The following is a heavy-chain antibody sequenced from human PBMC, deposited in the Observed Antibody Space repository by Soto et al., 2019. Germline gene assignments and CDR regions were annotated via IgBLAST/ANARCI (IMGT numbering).Heavy chain of an antibody. J-gene: IGHJ6*02. V-gene: IGHV1-69*01. CDR2: IIPIFGTA. D-gene: IGHD2-15*01. Sequence: QVQLVQSGAEVKKPGSSVKVSCKASGGTFSSYAISWVRQAPGQGLEWMGGIIPIFGTANYAQKFQGRVTIAADEAPSTAYMELSSLRSEDTAVYYCARGIVVVVAATRDYYYGMDVWGQGTTVTVSS. CDR3: ARGIVVVVAATRDYYYGMDV. CDR1: GGTFSSYA.